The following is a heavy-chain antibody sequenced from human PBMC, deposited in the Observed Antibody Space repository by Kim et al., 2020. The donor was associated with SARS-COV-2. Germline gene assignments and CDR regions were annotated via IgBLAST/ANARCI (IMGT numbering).Heavy chain of an antibody. Sequence: SETLSLTCTVSGGSISSSSYYWGWIRQPPGKGLEWIGSIYYSGSTYYNPSLKSRVTISVDTSKNQFSLKLSSVTAADTAVYYCARCSSGWFYYFDYWGQGTLVTVSS. CDR2: IYYSGST. CDR1: GGSISSSSYY. J-gene: IGHJ4*02. D-gene: IGHD6-19*01. V-gene: IGHV4-39*01. CDR3: ARCSSGWFYYFDY.